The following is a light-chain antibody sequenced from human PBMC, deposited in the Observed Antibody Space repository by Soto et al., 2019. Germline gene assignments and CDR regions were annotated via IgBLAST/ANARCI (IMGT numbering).Light chain of an antibody. CDR1: SSNIGAAYD. J-gene: IGLJ3*02. CDR3: QSYDSRLSGWV. V-gene: IGLV1-40*01. CDR2: GNN. Sequence: QSVLTQPPSVSGAPGQKVTISCTRSSSNIGAAYDVHWYQHLPGTAPKLLIYGNNNRPSGVPDRFSGSKSGTSASLAITGLQAGDQVDYYCQSYDSRLSGWVFGGGTQLTVL.